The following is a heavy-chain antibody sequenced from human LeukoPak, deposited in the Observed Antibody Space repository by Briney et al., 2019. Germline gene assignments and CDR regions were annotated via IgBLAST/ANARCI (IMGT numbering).Heavy chain of an antibody. J-gene: IGHJ4*02. CDR3: AKERAVYTNPYYFDY. V-gene: IGHV3-23*01. D-gene: IGHD3-16*01. CDR2: ISGSGANT. CDR1: GFTFSTYA. Sequence: PGGSLRLSCAASGFTFSTYAMSWVRQAPGKGLEWVSTISGSGANTYYTDSVRGRFTISRDNSKNTLYLHMNSLRAEDTAVYYCAKERAVYTNPYYFDYGGQGTLVTSSS.